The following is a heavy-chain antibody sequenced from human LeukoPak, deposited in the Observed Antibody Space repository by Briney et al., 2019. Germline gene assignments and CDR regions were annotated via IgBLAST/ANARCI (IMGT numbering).Heavy chain of an antibody. CDR1: GGSISRYY. V-gene: IGHV4-59*08. Sequence: SETLSLTCTVSGGSISRYYWSWIRHPPGKGLERIGYIYYSGSTNYNPSLKSRVTISVDTSKNQFSLKLSSVTAADTAVYYCARVGSYGRTNYYYMDVWGKGTTVTISS. CDR2: IYYSGST. J-gene: IGHJ6*03. CDR3: ARVGSYGRTNYYYMDV. D-gene: IGHD5-18*01.